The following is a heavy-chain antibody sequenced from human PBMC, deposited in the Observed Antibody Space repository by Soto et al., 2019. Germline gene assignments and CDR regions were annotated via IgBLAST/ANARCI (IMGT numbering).Heavy chain of an antibody. CDR2: IIPIFGTA. J-gene: IGHJ6*02. V-gene: IGHV1-69*01. Sequence: QAQLEQSGGEVKKPGSSVKVSCKASRVAFSKFIVTWVRQAPGLGLEWVGGIIPIFGTANYAQKFHGRVTTTADESTSTSYMEVNNLRSEDTAVYYCAKVRYSSPMGYYYGMDVWGQGTTVTVSS. CDR3: AKVRYSSPMGYYYGMDV. D-gene: IGHD6-19*01. CDR1: RVAFSKFI.